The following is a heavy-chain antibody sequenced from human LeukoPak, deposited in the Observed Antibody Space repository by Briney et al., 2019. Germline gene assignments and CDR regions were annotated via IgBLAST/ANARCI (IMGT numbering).Heavy chain of an antibody. Sequence: PSETLSLTCTVSGGSISSSSYYWGWIRQPPGKGLEWIGSIYYSGSTYYTPSLKSRVTISVDTSKNQFSLKLSSVTAADTAVYYCARTTGRYCSSTSCYQAMFDPWGQGTLVTVSS. CDR2: IYYSGST. D-gene: IGHD2-2*01. V-gene: IGHV4-39*01. CDR1: GGSISSSSYY. J-gene: IGHJ5*02. CDR3: ARTTGRYCSSTSCYQAMFDP.